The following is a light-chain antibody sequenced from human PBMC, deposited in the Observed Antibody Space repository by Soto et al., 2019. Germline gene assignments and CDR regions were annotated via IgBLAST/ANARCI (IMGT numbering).Light chain of an antibody. V-gene: IGLV1-51*01. Sequence: QSVLTQPPSVSAAPGQKVTISCSGSSSNIGNNYVSWYQQLPATAPKLLIFDNNKRPPAIPDRFSASKSGTSSTLVITGLQTGDEDDYYCGTSDSSLSAGVFGGGTQLTVL. CDR1: SSNIGNNY. CDR3: GTSDSSLSAGV. CDR2: DNN. J-gene: IGLJ2*01.